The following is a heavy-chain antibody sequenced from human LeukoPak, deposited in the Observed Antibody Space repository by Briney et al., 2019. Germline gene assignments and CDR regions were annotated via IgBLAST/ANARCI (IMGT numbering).Heavy chain of an antibody. D-gene: IGHD3-22*01. CDR2: MYYSGST. CDR3: ASRSGYYPSYFDY. CDR1: GGSISSSSHY. V-gene: IGHV4-39*01. J-gene: IGHJ4*02. Sequence: SETLSLTCTVPGGSISSSSHYWSWVRQPPGKGLEWIGSMYYSGSTYYNPSLKSRVTISVDTSKNQFSLKVTSVTAADTAVYYCASRSGYYPSYFDYWGQGILVTVSS.